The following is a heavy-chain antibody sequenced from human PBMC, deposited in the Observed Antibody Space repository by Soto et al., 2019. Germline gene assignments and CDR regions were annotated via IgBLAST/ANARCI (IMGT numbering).Heavy chain of an antibody. CDR3: ARWAGTGFDY. D-gene: IGHD6-19*01. CDR1: GGSISSYY. J-gene: IGHJ4*02. V-gene: IGHV4-59*01. Sequence: PSETLSLTCTVSGGSISSYYWSWIRQPPGKGLEWTGYIYYSGSTNYNPSLKSRVTISVDTSENQFSLKLSSVTAADTAVYYCARWAGTGFDYWGQGTLVTVSS. CDR2: IYYSGST.